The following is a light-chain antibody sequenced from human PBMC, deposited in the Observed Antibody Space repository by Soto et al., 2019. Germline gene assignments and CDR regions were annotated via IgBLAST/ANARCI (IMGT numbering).Light chain of an antibody. V-gene: IGKV3-20*01. CDR3: QQYNNWPRT. CDR2: DAS. J-gene: IGKJ1*01. CDR1: QTVRNNY. Sequence: VLTQSPGTLSLSPGERATLSCRASQTVRNNYLAWYQQKPGQAPRLLIYDASSRATGIPDRFSGGGSGTDFTLTISSLQSEDFAVYYCQQYNNWPRTCGQGNKGAIK.